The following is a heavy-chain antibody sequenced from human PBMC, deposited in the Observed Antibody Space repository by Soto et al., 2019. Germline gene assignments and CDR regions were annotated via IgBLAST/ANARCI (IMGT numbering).Heavy chain of an antibody. CDR1: GFTFDDYA. V-gene: IGHV3-9*01. CDR3: AKERDAFDI. J-gene: IGHJ3*02. CDR2: ISWNSGSI. Sequence: EVQLVESGGGLVQPGRSLRLSCAASGFTFDDYAMHWVRQAPGKGLEWVSGISWNSGSIGYADSVKGRFTISRDNAKNSLYLQMNSLRAEDTALYYCAKERDAFDIWGQGTMVTVSS.